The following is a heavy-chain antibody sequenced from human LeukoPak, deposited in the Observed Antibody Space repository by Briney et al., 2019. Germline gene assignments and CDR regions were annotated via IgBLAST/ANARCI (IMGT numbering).Heavy chain of an antibody. CDR1: GYPFISYV. CDR3: AKGRGGTGDFDY. J-gene: IGHJ4*02. D-gene: IGHD3-10*01. CDR2: INPDNGNA. Sequence: ASVKVSCKASGYPFISYVIHWVRQAPGQRLEWMGWINPDNGNAEYSQKFQGRITITRDPSATTAYMELSSLRSEDMAMYYCAKGRGGTGDFDYWGQGTLVTVSS. V-gene: IGHV1-3*01.